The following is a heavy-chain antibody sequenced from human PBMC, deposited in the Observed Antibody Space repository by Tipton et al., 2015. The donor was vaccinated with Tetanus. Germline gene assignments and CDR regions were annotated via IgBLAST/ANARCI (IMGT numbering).Heavy chain of an antibody. CDR3: ARPPPDYRRTWTTYYLDF. J-gene: IGHJ4*02. CDR1: GFTFSGFP. V-gene: IGHV3-23*01. D-gene: IGHD2-21*01. Sequence: SLRLSCAASGFTFSGFPMNWVRQAPGKGLEWVSAITESGGNTYYADSVKGRFTVSRDNSRSTLFLQMNSLRAEDTAIYFCARPPPDYRRTWTTYYLDFWGQGTVVTVSS. CDR2: ITESGGNT.